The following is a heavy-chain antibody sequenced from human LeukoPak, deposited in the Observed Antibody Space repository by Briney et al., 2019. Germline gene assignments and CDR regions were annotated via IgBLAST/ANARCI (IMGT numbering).Heavy chain of an antibody. CDR3: AKLGGEEVHNKYVAG. V-gene: IGHV3-23*01. Sequence: PGGSLRLSCAASGFTFSSYAMSWVRQAPGKGLEWVSGIIDNGYITYYANSVRGRFTISRDNSKNTLFLQMNSLRAEDTAVYYCAKLGGEEVHNKYVAGWGKGTTVAVSS. J-gene: IGHJ6*03. CDR1: GFTFSSYA. CDR2: IIDNGYIT. D-gene: IGHD3-16*01.